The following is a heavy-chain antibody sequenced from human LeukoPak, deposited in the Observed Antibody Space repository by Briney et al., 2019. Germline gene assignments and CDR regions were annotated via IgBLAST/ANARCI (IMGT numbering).Heavy chain of an antibody. CDR1: GGSISPYY. D-gene: IGHD3-22*01. J-gene: IGHJ5*02. Sequence: PSETLSLTCTVSGGSISPYYWSWIRLPPGKGLEWIGYIYYSGSTNYNPSLKSRVTMSVDTSKNQFSLRLSSVTAADTAVYYCARHDSTGYYHWGQGTLVTAPS. CDR3: ARHDSTGYYH. V-gene: IGHV4-59*01. CDR2: IYYSGST.